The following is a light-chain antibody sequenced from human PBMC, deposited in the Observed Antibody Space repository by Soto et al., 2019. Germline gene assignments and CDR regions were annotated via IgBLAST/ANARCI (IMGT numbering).Light chain of an antibody. J-gene: IGLJ1*01. CDR2: DVS. CDR3: SSKRGSTXV. CDR1: SSDVGGYDY. Sequence: QSVLTQPASVSGSPGQTITISCTGTSSDVGGYDYVSWHQQHPGKAPKLMIYDVSKRPSGVSNRFSGSKSGNTASLTISGLQAEDEADYYCSSKRGSTXVFGTGNKVTVL. V-gene: IGLV2-14*01.